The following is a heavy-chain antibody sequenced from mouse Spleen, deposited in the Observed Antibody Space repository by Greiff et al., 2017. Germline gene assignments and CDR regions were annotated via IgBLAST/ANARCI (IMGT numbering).Heavy chain of an antibody. Sequence: EVKLVESGGGLVKPGGSLKLSCAASGFTFSSYAMSWVRQTPEKRLEWVATISSGGSYTYYPDSVKGRFTISRDNAKNTLYLQMSSLRSEDTAMYYCARHVTTVVAPDYWGQGTTLTVSS. CDR3: ARHVTTVVAPDY. J-gene: IGHJ2*01. CDR2: ISSGGSYT. D-gene: IGHD1-1*01. V-gene: IGHV5-9-3*01. CDR1: GFTFSSYA.